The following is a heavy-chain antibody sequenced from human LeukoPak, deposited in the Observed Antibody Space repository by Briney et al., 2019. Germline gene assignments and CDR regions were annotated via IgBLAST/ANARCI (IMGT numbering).Heavy chain of an antibody. V-gene: IGHV3-23*01. D-gene: IGHD3-3*01. J-gene: IGHJ3*02. CDR1: GFTFTSYA. Sequence: GGSLRLSCAASGFTFTSYAMSWVRQAPGKGLEWVSIISDSGAKTDYADSVKGRFTISRDNSKNTLFLQLNRLRAEDTATYYCAKLPTIYGVADSFDMWGQGTAVIVSS. CDR2: ISDSGAKT. CDR3: AKLPTIYGVADSFDM.